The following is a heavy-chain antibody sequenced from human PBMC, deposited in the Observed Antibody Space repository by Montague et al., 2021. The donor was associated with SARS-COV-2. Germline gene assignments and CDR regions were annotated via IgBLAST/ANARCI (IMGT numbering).Heavy chain of an antibody. CDR3: ARDQRRYGSGSYYGPHYYYYGMDV. D-gene: IGHD3-10*01. CDR2: IYSGGST. Sequence: SLRLSCPASGFTVSSNYMSWVRQAPGKGLEWVSVIYSGGSTYYADSVKGRFTISRDNSKNTLYLQMNSLRAEDTAVYYCARDQRRYGSGSYYGPHYYYYGMDVWGQGTTVTVSS. V-gene: IGHV3-66*02. J-gene: IGHJ6*02. CDR1: GFTVSSNY.